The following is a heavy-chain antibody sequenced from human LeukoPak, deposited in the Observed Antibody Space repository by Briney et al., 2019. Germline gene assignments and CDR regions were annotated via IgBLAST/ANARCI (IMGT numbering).Heavy chain of an antibody. Sequence: PSETLSLTCTVSGGSVSSGSYYWSWIRQPPGKGLEWIGYIYYSGSTNYNPSLKGRVTISVDTSKNQFSLKLSSVTAADTAVYYCAGEGLYGDYVWSLDYWGQGTLVTVSS. CDR1: GGSVSSGSYY. J-gene: IGHJ4*02. CDR2: IYYSGST. V-gene: IGHV4-61*01. CDR3: AGEGLYGDYVWSLDY. D-gene: IGHD4-17*01.